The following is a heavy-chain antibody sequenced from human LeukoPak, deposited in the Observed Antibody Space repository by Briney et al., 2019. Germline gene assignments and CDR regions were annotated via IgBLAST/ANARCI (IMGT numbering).Heavy chain of an antibody. V-gene: IGHV3-7*03. CDR1: GFTFSNAW. CDR2: IKLDGSEK. D-gene: IGHD3-3*01. J-gene: IGHJ4*02. CDR3: ARDQYDTWSRRGNFDS. Sequence: GGSLRLSCTASGFTFSNAWMSWVRQAPGKGLEWVANIKLDGSEKNYVDSVKGRFTISRDNTKNSLYLQMNSLRAEDTAVFYCARDQYDTWSRRGNFDSWGQGTLVIVSS.